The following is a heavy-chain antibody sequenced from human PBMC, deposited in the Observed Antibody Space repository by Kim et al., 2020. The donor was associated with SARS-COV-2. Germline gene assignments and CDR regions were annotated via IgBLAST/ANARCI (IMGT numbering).Heavy chain of an antibody. Sequence: SVKVSCKASGGTFSSYAISWVRHAPGQGLEWMGGIIPIFGTANYAQKFQGRVTITADESTSTAYMELSSLRSEDTAVYYCARTTGEYCTNGVCYFYYYGMDVWGQGTTVTVSS. CDR1: GGTFSSYA. CDR2: IIPIFGTA. CDR3: ARTTGEYCTNGVCYFYYYGMDV. J-gene: IGHJ6*02. V-gene: IGHV1-69*13. D-gene: IGHD2-8*01.